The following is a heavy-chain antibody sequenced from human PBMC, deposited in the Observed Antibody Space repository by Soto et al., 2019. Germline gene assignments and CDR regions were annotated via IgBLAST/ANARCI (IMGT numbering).Heavy chain of an antibody. Sequence: LEWVAGIMDVGGSRYYADAVKGRFTISRHNSKSTLYLQMNSLRAEDTAVYYCAADVGTVTTVFDYWGQGTL. V-gene: IGHV3-23*01. CDR2: IMDVGGSR. J-gene: IGHJ4*02. CDR3: AADVGTVTTVFDY. D-gene: IGHD4-17*01.